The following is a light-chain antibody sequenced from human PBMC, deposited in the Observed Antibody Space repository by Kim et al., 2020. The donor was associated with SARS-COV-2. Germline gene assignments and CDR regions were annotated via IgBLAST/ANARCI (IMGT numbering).Light chain of an antibody. CDR2: EKN. CDR3: NSRESGVNHVV. V-gene: IGLV3-19*01. CDR1: SLRSYY. Sequence: SSELTQDPAVSVALGQTVRITCQGDSLRSYYASWYQQKPGQAPLLVLYEKNNRPSGIPDRFSGSSSGNTASLTITGAQAEDEADYYCNSRESGVNHVVFGGETQLTVL. J-gene: IGLJ3*02.